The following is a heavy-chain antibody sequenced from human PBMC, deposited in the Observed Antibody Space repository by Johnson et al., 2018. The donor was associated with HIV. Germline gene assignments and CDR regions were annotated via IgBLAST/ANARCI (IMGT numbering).Heavy chain of an antibody. D-gene: IGHD6-19*01. CDR3: AKDRPSSGWFDAFDI. Sequence: VQLVESGGGVVRPGGSLRLSCAASGFTFDDYGMSWVRQAPGKGLEWVSAISGSGGSTYYADSVKGRFTISRDNSKNTLYLQMNSLRAEDTAVYYCAKDRPSSGWFDAFDIWGQGTMVTVSS. J-gene: IGHJ3*02. V-gene: IGHV3-23*04. CDR1: GFTFDDYG. CDR2: ISGSGGST.